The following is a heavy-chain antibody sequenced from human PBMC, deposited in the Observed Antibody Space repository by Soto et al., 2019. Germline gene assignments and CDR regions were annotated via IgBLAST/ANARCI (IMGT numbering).Heavy chain of an antibody. CDR3: ARDQGTYGTSSHY. CDR2: ISVYNGHT. D-gene: IGHD3-16*01. J-gene: IGHJ4*02. Sequence: SVKVSCKASGYIFTSYGINWVRQAPGQGLEWMGWISVYNGHTKYAHKFQDRVTMSTDTSASTAYMEVRSLRSDDTAVCYCARDQGTYGTSSHYWGQGTLVTVSS. V-gene: IGHV1-18*01. CDR1: GYIFTSYG.